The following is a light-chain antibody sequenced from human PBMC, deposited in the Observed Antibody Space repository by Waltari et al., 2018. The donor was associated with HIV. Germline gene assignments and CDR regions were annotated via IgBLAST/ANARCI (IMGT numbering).Light chain of an antibody. CDR3: AAWDNILSGYV. V-gene: IGLV1-47*01. CDR2: NDY. CDR1: SSNVGRDN. J-gene: IGLJ1*01. Sequence: QSALTQPPSTSGTPGQRVTVSCSGSSSNVGRDNVSSYQQIPGTAPKLLIYNDYQRPSGVPDRFSGSKSGTSASLAISGLRSEDEADYYCAAWDNILSGYVFGTGTKVTVL.